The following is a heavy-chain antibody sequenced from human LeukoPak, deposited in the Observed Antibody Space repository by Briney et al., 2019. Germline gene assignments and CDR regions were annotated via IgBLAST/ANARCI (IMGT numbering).Heavy chain of an antibody. D-gene: IGHD2-2*01. J-gene: IGHJ6*03. CDR3: ARADSVPAGDYHYWYMDV. Sequence: ASVKVSCKASGYTFTGYYMHWVRQDLRQGLQWMGWINPNSGDTEYAQKFQGRVTMTRDTSISTVYMELSSLRSDDTAVYCCARADSVPAGDYHYWYMDVWGKGTTVTVSS. CDR1: GYTFTGYY. CDR2: INPNSGDT. V-gene: IGHV1-2*02.